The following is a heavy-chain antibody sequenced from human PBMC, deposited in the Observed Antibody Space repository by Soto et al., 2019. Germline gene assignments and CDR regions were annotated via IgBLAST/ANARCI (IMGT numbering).Heavy chain of an antibody. CDR1: GDSISSSTYY. Sequence: SETLSLTCTVSGDSISSSTYYWGWIRQPPGKGLEWIGSINYSGSTYYNPSLKRRVTMSVDTSKNQFSLKLSSVTAADTAMYYCARRMTGSYSDYWGQGTLVTVSS. CDR3: ARRMTGSYSDY. V-gene: IGHV4-39*01. CDR2: INYSGST. D-gene: IGHD3-9*01. J-gene: IGHJ4*02.